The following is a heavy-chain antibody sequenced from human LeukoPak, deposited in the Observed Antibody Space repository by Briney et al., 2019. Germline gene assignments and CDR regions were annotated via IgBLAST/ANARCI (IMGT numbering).Heavy chain of an antibody. CDR1: GFTFSDYY. Sequence: PGGSLRLSCAASGFTFSDYYMSWIRQAPGKGLEWVSYISSSGSTIYYAGSVKGRFTISRDNAKNSLYLQMNSLRAEDTAVYYCARDANGDYGYWFDPWGQGTLVTVSS. CDR2: ISSSGSTI. V-gene: IGHV3-11*04. CDR3: ARDANGDYGYWFDP. J-gene: IGHJ5*02. D-gene: IGHD4-17*01.